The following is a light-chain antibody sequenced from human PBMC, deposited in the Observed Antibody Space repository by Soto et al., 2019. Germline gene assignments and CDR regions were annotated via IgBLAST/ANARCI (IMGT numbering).Light chain of an antibody. Sequence: DIQMTQSPSTLSGSVGDRVTITCLASQTISSWLAWYQQKPGKAPKLLIYKASTLKSGVPSRFSGSGSGTEFTLTISSIKPDDFATYYCQHYNSYSEAFGQGTKVEL. CDR1: QTISSW. CDR2: KAS. CDR3: QHYNSYSEA. J-gene: IGKJ1*01. V-gene: IGKV1-5*03.